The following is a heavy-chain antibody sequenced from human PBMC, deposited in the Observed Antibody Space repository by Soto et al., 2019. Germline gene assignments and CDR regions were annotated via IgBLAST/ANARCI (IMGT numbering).Heavy chain of an antibody. CDR3: STRAYDTNGYYRFDP. D-gene: IGHD3-22*01. CDR1: GGSFSGHS. V-gene: IGHV4-34*01. Sequence: QVQLQQWGAGLLKPSETLSLTCAVYGGSFSGHSWTWIRQSPGKGLDWIGDVNHSGRVNYSPSLKSPVTISLDTSKTQFSLTLSAVTAADTAMYYCSTRAYDTNGYYRFDPWGQGTLVTVSS. CDR2: VNHSGRV. J-gene: IGHJ5*01.